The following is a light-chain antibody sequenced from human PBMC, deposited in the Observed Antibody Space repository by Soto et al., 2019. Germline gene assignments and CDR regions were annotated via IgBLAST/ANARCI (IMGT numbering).Light chain of an antibody. CDR1: QSISSW. CDR3: QQYNSYPGT. CDR2: DAS. Sequence: DIQMTQSPSSLSASVGDRVTITCRASQSISSWLAWYQQKPGKAPKLLIYDASSLESGVASRFSGSGSGTEFTLTSSSLQPDDFATYYCQQYNSYPGTFGQGTKVDIK. J-gene: IGKJ1*01. V-gene: IGKV1-5*01.